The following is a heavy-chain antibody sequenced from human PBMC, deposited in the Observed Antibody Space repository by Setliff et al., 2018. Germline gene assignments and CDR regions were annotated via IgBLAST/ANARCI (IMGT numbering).Heavy chain of an antibody. D-gene: IGHD1-26*01. CDR3: ARSPSSGAYWNPRPFYSDY. J-gene: IGHJ4*02. CDR2: ISPSGST. CDR1: GASISSSY. V-gene: IGHV4-4*07. Sequence: TSETLSLTCNVSGASISSSYWTWIRQPAGKGLEWIGHISPSGSTTYNPSVKSRVTISLDTSKNHFSLKLDSVTAADTALYYCARSPSSGAYWNPRPFYSDYWARGTLVTVSS.